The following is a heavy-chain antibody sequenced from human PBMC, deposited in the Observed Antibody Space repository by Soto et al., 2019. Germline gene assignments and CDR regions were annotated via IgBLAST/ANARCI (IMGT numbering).Heavy chain of an antibody. Sequence: GWSLRLSCAASGFPFAYYEMNWVRQAPGKGLEWISYISSSGSPIYYADSVKGRFTISRDNAKNSLYLQMHSLRTGDTAVYYCAKIRRDGYNFDIWGQGTLVTVSS. CDR1: GFPFAYYE. V-gene: IGHV3-48*03. D-gene: IGHD5-12*01. CDR2: ISSSGSPI. CDR3: AKIRRDGYNFDI. J-gene: IGHJ4*02.